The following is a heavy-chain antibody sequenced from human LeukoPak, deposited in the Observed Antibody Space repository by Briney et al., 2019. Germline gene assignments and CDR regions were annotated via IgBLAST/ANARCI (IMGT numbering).Heavy chain of an antibody. V-gene: IGHV1-2*02. J-gene: IGHJ4*02. D-gene: IGHD3-16*02. CDR1: GYTFTDYY. CDR3: ARGSSNDN. Sequence: EASVKVSCKASGYTFTDYYMHWVRQAPGQGLEWMGCINPKSGGTKYAQKFQDRDTMTRDTSISTAYMELSSLRSDDTAVFYCARGSSNDNWGQGTLVTVSS. CDR2: INPKSGGT.